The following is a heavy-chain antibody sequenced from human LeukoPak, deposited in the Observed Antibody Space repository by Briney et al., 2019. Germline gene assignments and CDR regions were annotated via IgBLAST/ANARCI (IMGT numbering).Heavy chain of an antibody. J-gene: IGHJ5*02. Sequence: SETLSLTCTVSGGSISSSSYYWGWIREPPGKGLEWIGSIYYSGSTYYNPSLKSRVTISVDTSKNQFSLKLSSVTAADTAVYYCARGGYYGSGNDFRFDPWGQGTLVTVSS. CDR3: ARGGYYGSGNDFRFDP. V-gene: IGHV4-39*07. CDR1: GGSISSSSYY. D-gene: IGHD3-10*01. CDR2: IYYSGST.